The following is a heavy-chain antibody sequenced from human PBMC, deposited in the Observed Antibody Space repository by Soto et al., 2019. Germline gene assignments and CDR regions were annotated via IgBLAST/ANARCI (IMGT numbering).Heavy chain of an antibody. CDR1: GGSFSGSY. V-gene: IGHV4-34*01. CDR3: ATGYCTNGVCYTRTLSGMDV. D-gene: IGHD2-8*01. CDR2: INHSGST. J-gene: IGHJ6*02. Sequence: LSLTCAVYGGSFSGSYWSWIRQPPGKGLEWIGEINHSGSTNHNPSLKSRVTILVDTSKNQFSLKLSSVTAADTAVYYCATGYCTNGVCYTRTLSGMDVWGQGTTVTVSS.